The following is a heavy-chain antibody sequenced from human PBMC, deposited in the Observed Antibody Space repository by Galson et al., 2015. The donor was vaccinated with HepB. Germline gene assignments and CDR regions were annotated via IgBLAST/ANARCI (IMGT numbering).Heavy chain of an antibody. CDR2: VSGGVGTT. D-gene: IGHD3-10*01. J-gene: IGHJ6*02. CDR3: AKEGILLWRYGMDV. Sequence: SLRLSCAASGFTFNNYVMSWFRQAPGRGLEWVSSVSGGVGTTYYGDSVKGRFSMSRDNSRTTLYLQMNSLRVADTAIYYCAKEGILLWRYGMDVWGQGTTVTVSS. CDR1: GFTFNNYV. V-gene: IGHV3-23*01.